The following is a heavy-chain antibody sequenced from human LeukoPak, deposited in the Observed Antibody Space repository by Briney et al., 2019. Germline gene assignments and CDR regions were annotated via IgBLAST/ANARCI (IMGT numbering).Heavy chain of an antibody. V-gene: IGHV3-30*18. D-gene: IGHD5-12*01. Sequence: GGSLRLSCAASGFTFSSYGMHWVRQAPGKGLEWVAVISYDGSNKYYADSVKGRFTISRDNSKNTLYLQMNSLRAEDTAVYYCAKEGPLVATMRGRFDYWGQGTLVTVSS. J-gene: IGHJ4*02. CDR3: AKEGPLVATMRGRFDY. CDR1: GFTFSSYG. CDR2: ISYDGSNK.